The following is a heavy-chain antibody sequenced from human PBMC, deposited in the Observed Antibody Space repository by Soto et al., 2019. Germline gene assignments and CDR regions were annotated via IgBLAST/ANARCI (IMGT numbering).Heavy chain of an antibody. CDR2: ISYDGSNQ. Sequence: LRLSCAASRFTFNIYGMHWVRQAPDKGLEWVALISYDGSNQYYADSVKGRFTISRDNSKNTLFLQMNSLRADDTAVYYCAKDQASGQGSFDSWGQGTLVTVSS. V-gene: IGHV3-30*18. CDR3: AKDQASGQGSFDS. CDR1: RFTFNIYG. J-gene: IGHJ4*02.